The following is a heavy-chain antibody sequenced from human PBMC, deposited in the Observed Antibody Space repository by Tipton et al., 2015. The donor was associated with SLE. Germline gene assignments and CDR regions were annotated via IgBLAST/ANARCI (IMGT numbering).Heavy chain of an antibody. V-gene: IGHV1-69*01. CDR2: IIPIFGTA. J-gene: IGHJ4*02. CDR3: ARDQHYYDSSGPVYFDY. Sequence: QLVQSGAEVKKPGSSVKVSCKASGGTFSSYAISWVRQAPGQGLEWMGGIIPIFGTANYAQKFQGRVTITADESTSTAYMELSSLRSEDTAVYYCARDQHYYDSSGPVYFDYWGQGTLVTVSS. D-gene: IGHD3-22*01. CDR1: GGTFSSYA.